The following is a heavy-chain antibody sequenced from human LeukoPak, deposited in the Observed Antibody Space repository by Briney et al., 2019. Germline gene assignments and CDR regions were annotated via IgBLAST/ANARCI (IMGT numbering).Heavy chain of an antibody. CDR1: GFNFNMFR. V-gene: IGHV3-7*01. J-gene: IGHJ4*02. CDR3: ARAPYSSSWYGGDY. D-gene: IGHD6-13*01. CDR2: IKQDGSAK. Sequence: GGSLRLSCVASGFNFNMFRMSWVRQAPGKGLEWVTNIKQDGSAKFYVDSVKGRFTISRDNAKNSLYLQMNSLRAEDTAVYYCARAPYSSSWYGGDYWGQGTLVTVSS.